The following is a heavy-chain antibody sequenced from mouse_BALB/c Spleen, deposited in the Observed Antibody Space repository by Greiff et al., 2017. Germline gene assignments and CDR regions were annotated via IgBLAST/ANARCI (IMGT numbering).Heavy chain of an antibody. CDR1: GFTFSSFG. CDR2: ISSGSSTI. V-gene: IGHV5-17*02. J-gene: IGHJ2*01. D-gene: IGHD4-1*01. Sequence: DVHLVESGGGLVQPGGSRKLSCAASGFTFSSFGMHWVRQAPEKGLEWVAYISSGSSTIYYADTVKGRFTISRDNPKNTLFLQMTSLRSEDTAMYYCARSLTGTGYFDYWGQGTTLTVSS. CDR3: ARSLTGTGYFDY.